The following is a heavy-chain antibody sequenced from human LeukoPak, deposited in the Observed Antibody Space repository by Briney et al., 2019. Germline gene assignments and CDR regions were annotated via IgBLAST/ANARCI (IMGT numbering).Heavy chain of an antibody. CDR2: ISGGGGVT. V-gene: IGHV3-23*01. Sequence: PGVSLRLSCAASGFTFSSYAMSWVRQAPGKGLEWVSSISGGGGVTYYADSVKGRFTISRDNSKNTLYLQMNSLRVEDTAVYYCARVKLLPGHDSSGYYSPRAWALFDYWGQGTLVTVSS. D-gene: IGHD3-22*01. CDR3: ARVKLLPGHDSSGYYSPRAWALFDY. CDR1: GFTFSSYA. J-gene: IGHJ4*02.